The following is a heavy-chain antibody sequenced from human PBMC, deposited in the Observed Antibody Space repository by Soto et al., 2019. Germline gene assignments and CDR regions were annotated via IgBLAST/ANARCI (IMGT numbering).Heavy chain of an antibody. CDR2: ISYDGSDK. Sequence: QVQLVEAGGGVVQPGRSLRLSCAASGYPFTSYGMHWFREGPDKGLEWVAIISYDGSDKYYADSVKGRFTISRDNSKNALYLQMNSLRPEEPALYYCGGGRYYFDYRGQGTLVILSP. CDR3: GGGRYYFDY. V-gene: IGHV3-30*03. J-gene: IGHJ4*02. CDR1: GYPFTSYG. D-gene: IGHD3-10*01.